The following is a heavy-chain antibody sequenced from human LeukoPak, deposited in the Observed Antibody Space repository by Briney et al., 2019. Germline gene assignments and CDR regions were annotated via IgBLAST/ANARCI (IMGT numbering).Heavy chain of an antibody. Sequence: PSETLSLTCTVSGGSISSGGYYWRWIRQHPGKGLEWIGYIYYSGSTYYNPSLKSRVTISVDTSKNQFSLKLSSVTAADTAVYYCARVGRDGYNWDWFDPWGQGTLVTVSS. V-gene: IGHV4-31*03. CDR2: IYYSGST. D-gene: IGHD5-24*01. J-gene: IGHJ5*02. CDR1: GGSISSGGYY. CDR3: ARVGRDGYNWDWFDP.